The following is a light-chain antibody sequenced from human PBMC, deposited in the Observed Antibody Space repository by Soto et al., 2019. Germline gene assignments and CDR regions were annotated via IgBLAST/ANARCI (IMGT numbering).Light chain of an antibody. J-gene: IGKJ1*01. CDR2: KAS. V-gene: IGKV1-5*03. CDR1: QNIGSW. Sequence: DIQMTQSPSTLSASVGDRVTVTCRASQNIGSWVAWYQQKPGKAPNLLSYKASTLEIGDPSRFSGTGSGTEFTLNIISLQPDDFATYYCQQYSPYSARTFGQGTKVEVK. CDR3: QQYSPYSART.